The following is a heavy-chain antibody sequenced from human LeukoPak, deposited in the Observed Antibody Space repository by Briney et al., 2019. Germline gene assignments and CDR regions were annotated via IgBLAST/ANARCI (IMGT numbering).Heavy chain of an antibody. CDR3: AIDGAQSGRLTRGPDY. Sequence: PGGSLRLSCAASGFTFISYWMQWVRETPGKGLLWVSRIKSDGTTTDYADSVKGRFTISRDNAKNTLYLQMNSLRAEDTAVYYCAIDGAQSGRLTRGPDYWGQGTLVTVSS. CDR1: GFTFISYW. J-gene: IGHJ4*02. V-gene: IGHV3-74*01. D-gene: IGHD1-26*01. CDR2: IKSDGTTT.